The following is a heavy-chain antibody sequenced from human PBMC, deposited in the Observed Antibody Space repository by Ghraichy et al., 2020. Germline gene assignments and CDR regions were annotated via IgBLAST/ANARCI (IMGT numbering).Heavy chain of an antibody. J-gene: IGHJ4*01. CDR2: IYSTGSA. D-gene: IGHD4-23*01. Sequence: SLTCTVSGDSITNNYYYWGWIRQPPGKGLEWIGSIYSTGSAYFNPSLKSRVTTSVDTSKNQFSLKLSSVTAADTAFYYCAQQWVNGGNWGHLYYTDHLGQGLLVTVSS. CDR1: GDSITNNYYY. V-gene: IGHV4-39*01. CDR3: AQQWVNGGNWGHLYYTDH.